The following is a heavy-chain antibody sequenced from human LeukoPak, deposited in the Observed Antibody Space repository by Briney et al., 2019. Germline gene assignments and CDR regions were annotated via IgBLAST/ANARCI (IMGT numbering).Heavy chain of an antibody. V-gene: IGHV3-23*01. Sequence: SGGSLRLSCAASGFTFSSYAMSWVRQAPGKGLEWVSAISGSGGSTYYADSVKGRFTISRDNSKNTLYLQMNSLRAEDTAVYYCAKAPLFWSGYFPYNWFDPWGQGTLVTVSS. CDR1: GFTFSSYA. CDR2: ISGSGGST. D-gene: IGHD3-3*01. CDR3: AKAPLFWSGYFPYNWFDP. J-gene: IGHJ5*02.